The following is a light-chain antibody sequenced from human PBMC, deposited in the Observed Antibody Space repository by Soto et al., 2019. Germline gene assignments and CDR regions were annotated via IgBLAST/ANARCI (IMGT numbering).Light chain of an antibody. CDR1: QGVRYD. Sequence: DIQMTQSPSSLSASVGDRVTITCRASQGVRYDLHWFQQKPGKAPKRLIYAASSLQSGVPSRFSGSGSGTEFTLTISSLQPEDFATYYCLQHNSYPLTFGGGTKVEIK. J-gene: IGKJ4*01. CDR3: LQHNSYPLT. CDR2: AAS. V-gene: IGKV1-17*01.